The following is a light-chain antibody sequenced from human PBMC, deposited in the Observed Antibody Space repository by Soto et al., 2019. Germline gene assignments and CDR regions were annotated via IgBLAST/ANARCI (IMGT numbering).Light chain of an antibody. CDR3: QQYHTYSYT. V-gene: IGKV1-5*01. Sequence: DIQMTQSPSTVSASVGDRVTITCRASQSLSGWLAWYQQKPGKAPKLLISDASDLESGVPSRFSGSGSGTEFTLTISSLKPDDFATYYCQQYHTYSYTFGQGTKLEIK. J-gene: IGKJ2*01. CDR1: QSLSGW. CDR2: DAS.